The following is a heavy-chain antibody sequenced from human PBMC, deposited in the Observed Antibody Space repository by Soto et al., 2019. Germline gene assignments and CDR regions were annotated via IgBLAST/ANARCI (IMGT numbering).Heavy chain of an antibody. V-gene: IGHV4-30-2*01. J-gene: IGHJ4*02. CDR3: ASTLYYYDSSGYKWGYFDY. D-gene: IGHD3-22*01. CDR1: GGSISSGGYS. Sequence: SEPLSLTCAVSGGSISSGGYSWSWIRQPPGKGLEWIGYIYHSGSTYYNPSLKSRVTISVDRSKNQFSLKLSSVTAADTAVYYCASTLYYYDSSGYKWGYFDYWGQGTLVTVSS. CDR2: IYHSGST.